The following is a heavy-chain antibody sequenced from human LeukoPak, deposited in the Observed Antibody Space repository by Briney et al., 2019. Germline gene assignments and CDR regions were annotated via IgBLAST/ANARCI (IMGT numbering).Heavy chain of an antibody. V-gene: IGHV4-39*07. D-gene: IGHD5-18*01. CDR2: IYHSGST. Sequence: SETLSLTCTVSGGSISSGSYYWSWIRQPPGKGLEWIGSIYHSGSTYYNPSLKSRVTISVDTSKNQFSLKLSSVTAADTAVYYCAKIGLYSYGREFDYWGQGTLVTVSS. CDR3: AKIGLYSYGREFDY. J-gene: IGHJ4*02. CDR1: GGSISSGSYY.